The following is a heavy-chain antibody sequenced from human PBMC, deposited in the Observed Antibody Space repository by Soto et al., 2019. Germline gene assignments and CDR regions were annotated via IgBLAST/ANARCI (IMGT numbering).Heavy chain of an antibody. Sequence: QVQLLESRPGLVKPSGTLFLTCGVSGDSISRSYWWSWVRLPPGKGPEWIGGIFHTGTTDYNPTLKSRLTMSVDKSKKEMSLKPDSVTAADTAVYFCARSARYGVVGDYWGQGTGVTVSS. CDR3: ARSARYGVVGDY. V-gene: IGHV4-4*02. CDR2: IFHTGTT. J-gene: IGHJ4*02. D-gene: IGHD2-15*01. CDR1: GDSISRSYW.